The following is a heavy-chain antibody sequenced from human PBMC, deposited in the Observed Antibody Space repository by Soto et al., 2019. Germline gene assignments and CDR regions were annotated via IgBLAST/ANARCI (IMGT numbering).Heavy chain of an antibody. D-gene: IGHD6-25*01. CDR1: GFNVGSKY. V-gene: IGHV3-53*01. J-gene: IGHJ4*02. Sequence: VQLVESGGGLIQPGGSLRLSCAASGFNVGSKYMSWVRQAPGKGLQWVSFVYTGGRTYYADSVQGRFTISRDQSTNKVYLQMSDLRVEDTAVYYCVGSSSSYYFEYWRQGTLVTVSS. CDR2: VYTGGRT. CDR3: VGSSSSYYFEY.